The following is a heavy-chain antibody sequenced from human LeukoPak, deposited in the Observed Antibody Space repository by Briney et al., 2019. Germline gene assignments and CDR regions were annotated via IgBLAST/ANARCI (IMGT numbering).Heavy chain of an antibody. J-gene: IGHJ4*02. CDR3: ARYVPVKTGTTRSSFDF. CDR2: INHSGST. V-gene: IGHV4-34*10. Sequence: SETLSLTCAVSGGSFSDYDWSWIRQPPGKGLEWIGEINHSGSTNCDPSLKSRISMSIDTSKSQFSLNLRSVPAADTAVYYCARYVPVKTGTTRSSFDFWGQGTLVTVSS. CDR1: GGSFSDYD. D-gene: IGHD1-1*01.